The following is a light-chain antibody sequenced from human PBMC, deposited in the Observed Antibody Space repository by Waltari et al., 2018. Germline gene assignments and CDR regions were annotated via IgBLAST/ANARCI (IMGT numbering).Light chain of an antibody. CDR2: DVS. V-gene: IGLV2-14*04. J-gene: IGLJ1*01. Sequence: VSWYQQLPGKAPKLMIYDVSKRPSGVSNRFSGSKSGNTASLTISGLQAEDEADYYCSSDTSSGTYVFGTGTKVTVL. CDR3: SSDTSSGTYV.